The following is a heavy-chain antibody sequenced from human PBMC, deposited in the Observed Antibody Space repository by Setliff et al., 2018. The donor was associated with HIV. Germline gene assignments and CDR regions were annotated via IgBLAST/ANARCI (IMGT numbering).Heavy chain of an antibody. CDR2: ISSSSSTR. CDR1: GFTFSSYS. V-gene: IGHV3-48*04. CDR3: ARDLPSGFLDY. D-gene: IGHD3-3*01. J-gene: IGHJ4*02. Sequence: PGGSLRLSCAASGFTFSSYSMNWVRQAPGKGLEWVSYISSSSSTRYYADSVKGRFTISRDSAKNTLYLHMNSLNGEDTAVYYCARDLPSGFLDYWGQGTLVTVSS.